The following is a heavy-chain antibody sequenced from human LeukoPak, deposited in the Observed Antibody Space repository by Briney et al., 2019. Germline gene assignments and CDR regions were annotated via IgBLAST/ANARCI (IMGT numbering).Heavy chain of an antibody. CDR1: GGTFSSYA. V-gene: IGHV1-69*13. J-gene: IGHJ4*02. Sequence: GASVKVSCKASGGTFSSYAISWVRQAPGQGLGWMGGIIPIFGTANYAQKFQGRVTITADESTSTAYMELSSLRSEDTAVYYCASPKVYSSGWYDDLAPFDYWGQGTLVTVSS. CDR2: IIPIFGTA. D-gene: IGHD6-19*01. CDR3: ASPKVYSSGWYDDLAPFDY.